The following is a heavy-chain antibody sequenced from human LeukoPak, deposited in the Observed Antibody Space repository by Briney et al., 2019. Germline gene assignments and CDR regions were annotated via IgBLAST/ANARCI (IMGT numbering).Heavy chain of an antibody. D-gene: IGHD6-13*01. CDR2: INPSGGST. CDR3: AGSLSSSWYDYGMDV. J-gene: IGHJ6*02. CDR1: GYTFTSYY. V-gene: IGHV1-46*01. Sequence: ASVKVSCKASGYTFTSYYMHWVRQAPGQGLEWMGIINPSGGSTSYAQKFQGRVTMTRNTSISTAYMELSSLRSEDTAVYYCAGSLSSSWYDYGMDVWGQGTTVTVSS.